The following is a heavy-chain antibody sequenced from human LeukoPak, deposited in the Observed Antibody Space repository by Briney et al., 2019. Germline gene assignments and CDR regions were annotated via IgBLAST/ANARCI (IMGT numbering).Heavy chain of an antibody. D-gene: IGHD1-7*01. CDR1: GFTFSSYE. CDR2: ISSSGSTI. Sequence: GGSLRLSCAASGFTFSSYEMNWVRQAPGKGLEWVSYISSSGSTIYYADSVKGRFTISRDNAKNSLYLQMNSLRAEDTAVYFCAKSRWNYDSYMDVWGKGTTVTVSS. V-gene: IGHV3-48*03. CDR3: AKSRWNYDSYMDV. J-gene: IGHJ6*03.